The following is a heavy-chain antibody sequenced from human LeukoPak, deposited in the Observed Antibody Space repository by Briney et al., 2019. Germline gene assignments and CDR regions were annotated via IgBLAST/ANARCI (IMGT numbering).Heavy chain of an antibody. D-gene: IGHD6-13*01. Sequence: PSETLSLTCAVYGGSFSGYYWSWIRQPPGKGLEWIGEINHSGSTNYNPSLKSRVTISVDTSKNQFSLKLSSVTAADTAVYYCARPRRIAAAGTRRAGRFDPWGQGTLVTVSS. CDR3: ARPRRIAAAGTRRAGRFDP. CDR1: GGSFSGYY. J-gene: IGHJ5*02. V-gene: IGHV4-34*01. CDR2: INHSGST.